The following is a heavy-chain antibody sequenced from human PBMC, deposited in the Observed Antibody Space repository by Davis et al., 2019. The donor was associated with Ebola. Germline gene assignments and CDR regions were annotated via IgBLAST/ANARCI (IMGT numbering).Heavy chain of an antibody. CDR1: GFTFSSYS. J-gene: IGHJ6*02. V-gene: IGHV3-21*01. CDR2: ISSSSSYI. D-gene: IGHD5-12*01. Sequence: GESLKISCAASGFTFSSYSMNWVRQAPGKGLEWVSSISSSSSYIYYADSVKGRFTISRDNAKNSLYLQMNSLRAEDTAVYYCARDIVATRGWDYYYYGMDVWGQGTTVTVSS. CDR3: ARDIVATRGWDYYYYGMDV.